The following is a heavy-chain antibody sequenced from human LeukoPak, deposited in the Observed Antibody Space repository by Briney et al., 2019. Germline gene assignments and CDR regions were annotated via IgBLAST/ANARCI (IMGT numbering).Heavy chain of an antibody. V-gene: IGHV1-18*01. Sequence: VASVKVSCKASGYTLTSYGISWVRQAPGQGLEWMGWISAYNGNTNYAQKLQGRVTMTTDTSTSTAYMELRSLRSDDTAVYYCARGIAVAGTGWFDPWGQGTLVTVSS. D-gene: IGHD6-19*01. CDR1: GYTLTSYG. J-gene: IGHJ5*02. CDR2: ISAYNGNT. CDR3: ARGIAVAGTGWFDP.